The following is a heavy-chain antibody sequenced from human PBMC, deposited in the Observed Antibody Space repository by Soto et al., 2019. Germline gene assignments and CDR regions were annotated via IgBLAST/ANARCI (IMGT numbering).Heavy chain of an antibody. J-gene: IGHJ5*02. CDR3: ARGGYYDSSGYYPYNWFDP. V-gene: IGHV4-34*01. D-gene: IGHD3-22*01. CDR1: GGSFSVYY. Sequence: SETLSLTCAVYGGSFSVYYWSWIRHPPGKGLEWIGEINHSGSTNYNPSLKSRVTISVDTSKNQFSLKLSSVTAADTAVYYCARGGYYDSSGYYPYNWFDPWGQGTLVTVSS. CDR2: INHSGST.